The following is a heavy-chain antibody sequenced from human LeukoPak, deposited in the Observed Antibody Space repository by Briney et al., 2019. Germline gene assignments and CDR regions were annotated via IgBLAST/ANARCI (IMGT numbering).Heavy chain of an antibody. CDR1: GFTFSTYG. D-gene: IGHD2-2*01. CDR2: IRFDGSNI. V-gene: IGHV3-30*02. CDR3: ARTVRTRWRRKGSAFDI. J-gene: IGHJ3*02. Sequence: GGSLRLSCAASGFTFSTYGMHWLGQAPGKGPDGVAFIRFDGSNIYYADSVKGRFTISRDNSKNTLYLQMNSLRAEDTAVYYCARTVRTRWRRKGSAFDIWGQGTMVTVSS.